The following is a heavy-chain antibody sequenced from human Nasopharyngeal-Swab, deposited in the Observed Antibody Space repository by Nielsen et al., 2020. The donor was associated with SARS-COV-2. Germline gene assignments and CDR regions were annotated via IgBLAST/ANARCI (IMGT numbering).Heavy chain of an antibody. V-gene: IGHV3-66*01. Sequence: GESLKISCAASGFGVSTNYMSWVRQAPGKELEWMSVIYPGGSTNYADSVKGRFTISRDYSKNTLYLQMNSLRVEDTAIYYCARGADVYCSGGSCYSEYYYYMDVWGRGTTVTVSS. D-gene: IGHD2-15*01. CDR3: ARGADVYCSGGSCYSEYYYYMDV. CDR2: IYPGGST. J-gene: IGHJ6*03. CDR1: GFGVSTNY.